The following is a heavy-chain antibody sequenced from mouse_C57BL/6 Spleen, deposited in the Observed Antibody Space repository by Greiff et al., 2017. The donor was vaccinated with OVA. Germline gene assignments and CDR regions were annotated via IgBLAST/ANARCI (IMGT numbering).Heavy chain of an antibody. CDR3: TRGSGYYAMDY. Sequence: EVQLVESGGGLVQPGGSMKLSCAASGFTFSDAWMDWVRQSPEKGLEWVAEIRNKANNHATYYAESVKGRFTISRDDSKSSVYLQMNSLRAEDTGIYYCTRGSGYYAMDYWGQGTSVTVSS. V-gene: IGHV6-6*01. CDR1: GFTFSDAW. D-gene: IGHD3-2*02. J-gene: IGHJ4*01. CDR2: IRNKANNHAT.